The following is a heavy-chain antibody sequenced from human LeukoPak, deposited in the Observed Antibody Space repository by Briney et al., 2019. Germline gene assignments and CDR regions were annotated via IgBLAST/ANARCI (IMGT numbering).Heavy chain of an antibody. V-gene: IGHV3-21*01. J-gene: IGHJ4*02. D-gene: IGHD1-26*01. CDR2: ISSSSSYI. Sequence: GGSLRLSCAASGFTFSSYSMNWVRQAPGKGLEWVSAISSSSSYIYYADAVKGRFTISRDNAKNSLYLQMNSLRAEDTAVYYCARVAGVGATSRFDYWGQGPRVTVSS. CDR3: ARVAGVGATSRFDY. CDR1: GFTFSSYS.